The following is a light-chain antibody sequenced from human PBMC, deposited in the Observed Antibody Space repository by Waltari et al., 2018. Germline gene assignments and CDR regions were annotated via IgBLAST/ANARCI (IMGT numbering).Light chain of an antibody. CDR2: KAS. J-gene: IGKJ1*01. Sequence: DIQMTQLPSTLSASLGCRLTITCRASQSINRWLAWYQQKPGKAPKPLIYKASSLESGVPSRFSGSGSGTEFTLTISSLQPDDFATYYCQQYNSYEWTFGQGTKVAIK. CDR3: QQYNSYEWT. CDR1: QSINRW. V-gene: IGKV1-5*03.